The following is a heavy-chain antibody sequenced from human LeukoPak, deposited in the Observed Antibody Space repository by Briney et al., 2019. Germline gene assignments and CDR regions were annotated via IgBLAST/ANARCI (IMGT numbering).Heavy chain of an antibody. D-gene: IGHD5-18*01. Sequence: SETLSLTCTVSGFVSGESISTYSWSWFRQPPGKGLEWIGYIYYSGSTHYNPSLKSRVTISVNTSKNQFSLKLTSVTAADTAVYYCVRTRRGYSFPVLEWFDPWGQGTLVTVSS. J-gene: IGHJ5*02. V-gene: IGHV4-59*08. CDR3: VRTRRGYSFPVLEWFDP. CDR1: GESISTYS. CDR2: IYYSGST.